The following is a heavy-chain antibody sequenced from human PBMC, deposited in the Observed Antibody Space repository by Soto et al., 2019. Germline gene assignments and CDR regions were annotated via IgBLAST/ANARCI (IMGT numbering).Heavy chain of an antibody. CDR2: INHSGST. D-gene: IGHD2-15*01. CDR3: ARGYCSGGSCYSWLKYAFDI. Sequence: SETLSLTCAVYGGSFSGYYWSWIRQPPGKGLEWIGEINHSGSTNYNPSLKSRVTISVDTSKNQFSLKLSSVTAADTAVYYCARGYCSGGSCYSWLKYAFDIWGQGTMVTVSS. CDR1: GGSFSGYY. V-gene: IGHV4-34*01. J-gene: IGHJ3*02.